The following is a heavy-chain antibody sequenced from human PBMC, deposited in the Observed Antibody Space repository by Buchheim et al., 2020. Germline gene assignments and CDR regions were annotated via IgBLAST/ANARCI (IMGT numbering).Heavy chain of an antibody. CDR3: ARGFYGEYAFDY. CDR1: GFTLSSHW. V-gene: IGHV3-74*01. D-gene: IGHD4-17*01. CDR2: INSDGSST. Sequence: EVLLVESGGGLVQPGGSLRLSCAASGFTLSSHWMHWVRQGPGKGLLWVSRINSDGSSTNYADTVKGRYPISSDNAKKILYLQMDSLRAEDTGVYYCARGFYGEYAFDYWGQGTL. J-gene: IGHJ4*02.